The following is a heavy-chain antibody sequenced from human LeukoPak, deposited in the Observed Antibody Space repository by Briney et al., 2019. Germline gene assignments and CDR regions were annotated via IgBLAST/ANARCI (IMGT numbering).Heavy chain of an antibody. D-gene: IGHD1-20*01. J-gene: IGHJ4*02. V-gene: IGHV3-30-3*01. Sequence: PGGSLRLSCAASGFTFSSYAMHWVRQAPGKGLEWVAVISYDGSNKYHADSVKGRFTISRDNSKNTLYLQMNSLRAEDTAVYYCASTRMGGITGSEDYWGQGTLVTVSS. CDR3: ASTRMGGITGSEDY. CDR2: ISYDGSNK. CDR1: GFTFSSYA.